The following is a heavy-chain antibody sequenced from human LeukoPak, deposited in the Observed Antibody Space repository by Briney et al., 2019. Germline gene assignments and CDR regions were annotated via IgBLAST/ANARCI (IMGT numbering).Heavy chain of an antibody. CDR1: GFTFSGYA. CDR3: AKSDPYGDSLIEI. CDR2: ISSTGGTI. D-gene: IGHD4-17*01. Sequence: GGSLRLFCAASGFTFSGYAMNWVRQAPGKGLEWLSHISSTGGTIYYADSVKGRLTVSRDNAKNSLYLQMNSLRAEDTAVYYCAKSDPYGDSLIEIWGQGALVTVSS. V-gene: IGHV3-48*03. J-gene: IGHJ4*02.